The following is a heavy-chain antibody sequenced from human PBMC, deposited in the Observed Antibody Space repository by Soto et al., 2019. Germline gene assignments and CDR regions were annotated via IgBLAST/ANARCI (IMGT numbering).Heavy chain of an antibody. D-gene: IGHD1-26*01. Sequence: GESLKISCKGSGYSFTIYCIGWVLQMPGKGLEWMGIIYPGDPDTRYSPSFQGQVTTSADKSISTAYLQWSSLKASDTAMYYCAGGVGATGVDYWGQGTLVTVSS. CDR3: AGGVGATGVDY. J-gene: IGHJ4*02. V-gene: IGHV5-51*01. CDR1: GYSFTIYC. CDR2: IYPGDPDT.